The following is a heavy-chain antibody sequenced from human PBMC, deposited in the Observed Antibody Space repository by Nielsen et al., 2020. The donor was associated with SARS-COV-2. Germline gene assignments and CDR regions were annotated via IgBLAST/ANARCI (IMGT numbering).Heavy chain of an antibody. CDR2: ISSSSSTI. CDR3: ARGGEQWLVPTEPDWYFDL. J-gene: IGHJ2*01. D-gene: IGHD6-19*01. V-gene: IGHV3-48*02. Sequence: WIRQPPGKGLEWVSYISSSSSTIYYADSVKGRFTISRDNAKNSLYLQMNSLRDEDTAVYYCARGGEQWLVPTEPDWYFDLWGRGTLVTVSS.